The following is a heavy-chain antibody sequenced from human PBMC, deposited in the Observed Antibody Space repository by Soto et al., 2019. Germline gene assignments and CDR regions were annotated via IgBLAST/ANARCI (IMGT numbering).Heavy chain of an antibody. D-gene: IGHD3-9*01. CDR3: ARNDYDILTGLRN. CDR1: GFTVSSNY. CDR2: IYSGGST. J-gene: IGHJ4*02. Sequence: EVQLVETGGGLIQPGGSLRLSCAASGFTVSSNYMSWVRQAPGKGLEWVSVIYSGGSTYYADSVKGRFTISRDNAKNTLHLQMHSLGAEDTAVYYCARNDYDILTGLRNWGQGTLVTVSS. V-gene: IGHV3-53*02.